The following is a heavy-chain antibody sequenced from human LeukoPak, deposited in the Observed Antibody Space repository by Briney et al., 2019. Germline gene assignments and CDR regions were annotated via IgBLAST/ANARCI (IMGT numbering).Heavy chain of an antibody. J-gene: IGHJ4*02. CDR3: AKATGGDSSGYYSFDY. Sequence: PGRSLRLSCAASGFTFDDYAMHWVRQAPGKGLEWVSGISWNSGSIGYADSVKGRFTISRVNAKNSLYLQMNSLRAEDMALYYCAKATGGDSSGYYSFDYWGQGTLVTVSS. V-gene: IGHV3-9*03. CDR1: GFTFDDYA. D-gene: IGHD3-22*01. CDR2: ISWNSGSI.